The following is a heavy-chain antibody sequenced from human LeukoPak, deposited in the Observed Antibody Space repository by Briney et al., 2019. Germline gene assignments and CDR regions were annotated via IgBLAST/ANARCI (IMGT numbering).Heavy chain of an antibody. V-gene: IGHV3-23*01. CDR2: ISGSGHNT. CDR1: GFTFSSYG. J-gene: IGHJ4*02. D-gene: IGHD2-2*02. Sequence: GGSLRLSCAASGFTFSSYGMSWVRQAPGKGLEWVSAISGSGHNTYYADSVKGRFTISRDNSKNTLYLQMNSLRAEDTAVYYCAKSGLYRFDYWGQGTLVTVSS. CDR3: AKSGLYRFDY.